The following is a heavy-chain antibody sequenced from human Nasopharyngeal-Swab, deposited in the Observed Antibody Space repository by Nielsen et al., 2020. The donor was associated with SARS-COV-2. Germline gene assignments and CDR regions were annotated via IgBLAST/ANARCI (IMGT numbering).Heavy chain of an antibody. CDR2: IYPGDSDT. V-gene: IGHV5-51*01. Sequence: GGSLRLSCKGSGYSFTSYWIGWVRQMPGKGLEWMGIIYPGDSDTRYSPSFQGQVTISADKSISTAYLQWSSLKASDTAMYYCARGLRYFDWQTFFDYWGQGTLDTVSS. J-gene: IGHJ4*02. CDR1: GYSFTSYW. CDR3: ARGLRYFDWQTFFDY. D-gene: IGHD3-9*01.